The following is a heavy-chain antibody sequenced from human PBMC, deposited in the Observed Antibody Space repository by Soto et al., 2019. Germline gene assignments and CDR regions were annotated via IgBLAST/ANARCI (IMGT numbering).Heavy chain of an antibody. Sequence: VQLVESGGGVVQPGRSLRLSCAASGFTFSSYGMHWVRQAPGKGLEWVANIKQDGSEKYYVDSVKGRFTISRDNAKNSLYLQMNSLRAEDTAVYYCAREVSPSYYDFWSGYYMGYYFDYWGQGTLVTVSS. J-gene: IGHJ4*02. CDR2: IKQDGSEK. CDR1: GFTFSSYG. D-gene: IGHD3-3*01. CDR3: AREVSPSYYDFWSGYYMGYYFDY. V-gene: IGHV3-7*01.